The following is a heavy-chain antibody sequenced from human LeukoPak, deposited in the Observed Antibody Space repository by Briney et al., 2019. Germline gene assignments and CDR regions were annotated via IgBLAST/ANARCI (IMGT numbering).Heavy chain of an antibody. V-gene: IGHV3-7*01. J-gene: IGHJ4*02. CDR3: ARGAPPYYYDSSGYYLDY. CDR2: IKQDGSEK. CDR1: GFTFSSYW. D-gene: IGHD3-22*01. Sequence: GGSLRLSCAASGFTFSSYWMSWVRQAPGKGLEWVANIKQDGSEKYYVDSVKGRFTISRDNAKNSLYLQINSLRAEDTAVYYCARGAPPYYYDSSGYYLDYWGQGTLVTVSS.